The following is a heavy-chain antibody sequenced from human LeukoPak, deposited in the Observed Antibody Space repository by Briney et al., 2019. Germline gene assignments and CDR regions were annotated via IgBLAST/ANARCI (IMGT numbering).Heavy chain of an antibody. CDR1: GGSFSGYY. CDR2: INHSGST. D-gene: IGHD6-19*01. V-gene: IGHV4-34*01. J-gene: IGHJ6*03. CDR3: ARGTRSRSRGIAVAGTYHYYYYMDV. Sequence: SETLSLTCAVYGGSFSGYYWSWIRQPPGKGLEWIGEINHSGSTNYNPSLKSRVTISVDTSKNQFSLKLSSVTAADTAVYYCARGTRSRSRGIAVAGTYHYYYYMDVWGKGTTVTVSS.